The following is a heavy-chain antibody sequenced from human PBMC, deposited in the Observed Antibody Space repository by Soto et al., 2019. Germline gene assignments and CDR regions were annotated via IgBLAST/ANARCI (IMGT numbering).Heavy chain of an antibody. CDR3: ARGATTVPYYFDY. Sequence: EVQLVESGGGLVQPGGSLRLSCAASGFTFSSYEMNWVRQAPGKGLEWVSYISSSGSTIYYADSVKGRFTISRDNAKNSLYLQMNSLRAEDTAVYYCARGATTVPYYFDYWGQGTLVTVSS. CDR2: ISSSGSTI. D-gene: IGHD4-17*01. V-gene: IGHV3-48*03. J-gene: IGHJ4*02. CDR1: GFTFSSYE.